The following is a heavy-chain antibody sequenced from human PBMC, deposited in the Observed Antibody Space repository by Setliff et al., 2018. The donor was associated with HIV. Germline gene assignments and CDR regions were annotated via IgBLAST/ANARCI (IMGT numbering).Heavy chain of an antibody. Sequence: PSETLSLTCSVSGSSISSNSYWWAWIRQPPGKGLEYIGTIYHRGGTFNNPSLKSRVVMSADTSKDQFSLKLTSVTAADTATYYCARDTGVNVAPDGRGYHTFDFWGRGTMVTVS. V-gene: IGHV4-38-2*02. D-gene: IGHD2-8*02. CDR2: IYHRGGT. CDR1: GSSISSNSY. J-gene: IGHJ3*01. CDR3: ARDTGVNVAPDGRGYHTFDF.